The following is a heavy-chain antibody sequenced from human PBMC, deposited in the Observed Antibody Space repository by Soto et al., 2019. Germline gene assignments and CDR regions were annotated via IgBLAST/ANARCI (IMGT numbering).Heavy chain of an antibody. J-gene: IGHJ6*02. CDR3: AKDFFARITIFGVVSYYYYGMDV. CDR2: ISYDGSNK. V-gene: IGHV3-30*18. D-gene: IGHD3-3*01. Sequence: QVQLVESGGGVVQPGRSLRLSCAASGFTFSSYGMHWVRQAPGKGLEWVAVISYDGSNKYYADSVKGRFTISRDNSKNTLYLQMNSLRAEDTAVYYCAKDFFARITIFGVVSYYYYGMDVWGQGTTVTVSS. CDR1: GFTFSSYG.